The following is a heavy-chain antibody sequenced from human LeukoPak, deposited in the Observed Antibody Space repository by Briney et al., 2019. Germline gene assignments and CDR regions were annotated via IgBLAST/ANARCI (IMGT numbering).Heavy chain of an antibody. CDR2: IYYSGST. Sequence: SETLPLTCTVSGGSISSSSYYWGWIRQPPGKGLEWIGSIYYSGSTNYNPSLKSRVTISVDTSKNQFSLKLSSVTAADTAVYYCARGLVDTIFGVYFDYWGQGTLVTVSS. J-gene: IGHJ4*02. CDR1: GGSISSSSYY. CDR3: ARGLVDTIFGVYFDY. V-gene: IGHV4-39*07. D-gene: IGHD3-3*01.